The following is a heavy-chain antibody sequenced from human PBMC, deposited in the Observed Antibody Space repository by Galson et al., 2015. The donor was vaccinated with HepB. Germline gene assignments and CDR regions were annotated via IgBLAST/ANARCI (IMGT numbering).Heavy chain of an antibody. CDR1: GFTFSGSA. CDR2: IRSKATSYAA. V-gene: IGHV3-73*01. J-gene: IGHJ4*02. D-gene: IGHD6-13*01. Sequence: SLRLSCAASGFTFSGSAIHWVRQASGKGPEWIGHIRSKATSYAALYVPSLKGRFTISRDDSKNMAYLHMRSLKTDDTAVYYCVRSGDFSGYSSRWGQGTLITVSS. CDR3: VRSGDFSGYSSR.